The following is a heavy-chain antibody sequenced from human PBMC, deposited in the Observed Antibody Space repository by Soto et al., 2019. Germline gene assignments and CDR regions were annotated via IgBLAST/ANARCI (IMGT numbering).Heavy chain of an antibody. CDR2: ISYDGSNK. J-gene: IGHJ6*02. V-gene: IGHV3-30*18. CDR1: GFTFSSYG. CDR3: AKDRKKYSSSWSYYYYYGMDV. D-gene: IGHD6-13*01. Sequence: GGSLRLSCAASGFTFSSYGMHWVRQAPGKGLEWVAVISYDGSNKYYADSVKGRFTISRDNSKNTLYLQMNSLRAEDTAVYYCAKDRKKYSSSWSYYYYYGMDVWDQGTTVTVSS.